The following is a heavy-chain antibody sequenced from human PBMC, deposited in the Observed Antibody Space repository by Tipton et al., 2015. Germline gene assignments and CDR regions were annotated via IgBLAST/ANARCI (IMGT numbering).Heavy chain of an antibody. V-gene: IGHV4-4*07. Sequence: GLVKPSEILSLTCTVSGGPISSYYWSWIRQPAGKGLEWIGRIHSSGGTKDNPSLKSRVTVSVDTSKNQFSLRVSSVTAADTAVYYCARGAGNSSTWDFDYWGQGSLVTVSS. CDR3: ARGAGNSSTWDFDY. CDR1: GGPISSYY. J-gene: IGHJ4*02. D-gene: IGHD6-13*01. CDR2: IHSSGGT.